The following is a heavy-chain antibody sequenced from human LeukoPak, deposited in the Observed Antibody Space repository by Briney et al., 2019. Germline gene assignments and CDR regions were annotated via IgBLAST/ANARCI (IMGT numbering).Heavy chain of an antibody. Sequence: SETLSLTCAVSGDSISSNYWNWIRQAPGKGLEWIGYIYYSGGTYYNPSLKSRVTMSIDTSKNQFSLKLSSVTAADTAVYYCVRNWGPLDYWGQGTLVTVSS. D-gene: IGHD7-27*01. CDR2: IYYSGGT. J-gene: IGHJ4*02. V-gene: IGHV4-59*08. CDR3: VRNWGPLDY. CDR1: GDSISSNY.